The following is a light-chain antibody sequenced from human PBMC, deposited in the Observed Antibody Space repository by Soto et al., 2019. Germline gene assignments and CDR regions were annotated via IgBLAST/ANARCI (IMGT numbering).Light chain of an antibody. J-gene: IGLJ2*01. CDR2: DVG. CDR1: SNDIGGYNY. V-gene: IGLV2-14*03. Sequence: QSVLTQPASVSGSPGQSITIPCTGTSNDIGGYNYVSWYQQHPGKVPKLMIFDVGYRPSGISDRFSGSKSGNTASLTISGLQPDDEADYYCSSYGASSTLFGGGTKLTVL. CDR3: SSYGASSTL.